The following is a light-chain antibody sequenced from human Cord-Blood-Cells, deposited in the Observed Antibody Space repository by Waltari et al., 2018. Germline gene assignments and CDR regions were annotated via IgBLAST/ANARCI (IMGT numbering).Light chain of an antibody. V-gene: IGKV4-1*01. CDR3: QQYYSTPRT. CDR1: QSVLYSSNNKNY. CDR2: WAS. Sequence: DIVMIQSPDSLAVSLGERATINCKSSQSVLYSSNNKNYLAWYQQKQGQPPKLLIYWASTRESGVPDRFSGSGSGTDFTLTISSLQAEDVAVYYCQQYYSTPRTFGQGTKVEIK. J-gene: IGKJ1*01.